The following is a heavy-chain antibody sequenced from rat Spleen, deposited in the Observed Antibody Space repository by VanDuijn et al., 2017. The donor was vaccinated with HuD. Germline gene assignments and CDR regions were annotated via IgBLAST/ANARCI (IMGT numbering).Heavy chain of an antibody. Sequence: QVQLKESGPGLVQPSQTLSLTCTVSGFSLTSYNVHWVRQPTGKGLEWMGVIWTGGSTDYNSALKSRLSISRDTSKSQVFLKMNSLQTEDIATYYCAREGDYWYFDFWGPGTMVTVSS. CDR3: AREGDYWYFDF. J-gene: IGHJ1*01. V-gene: IGHV2-30*01. CDR1: GFSLTSYN. CDR2: IWTGGST.